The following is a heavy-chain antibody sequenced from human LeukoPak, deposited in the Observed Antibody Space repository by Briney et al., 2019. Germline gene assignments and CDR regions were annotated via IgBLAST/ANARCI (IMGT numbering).Heavy chain of an antibody. CDR1: GFTFRSYS. Sequence: PGRSLRLSCAASGFTFRSYSMNWVRQAPGKGLEWVSTISKYSDYIYYADSVKGRFTISRDNAKNSLDLQMNSLTVDDTAVYFCARDLSSGNPGGFDYWGQGTLVTVSS. V-gene: IGHV3-21*01. J-gene: IGHJ4*02. D-gene: IGHD3-3*01. CDR2: ISKYSDYI. CDR3: ARDLSSGNPGGFDY.